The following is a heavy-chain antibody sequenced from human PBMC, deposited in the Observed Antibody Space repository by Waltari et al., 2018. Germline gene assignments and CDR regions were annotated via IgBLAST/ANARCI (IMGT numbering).Heavy chain of an antibody. D-gene: IGHD2-21*01. CDR3: ARDARDWESITNSYFDS. J-gene: IGHJ4*02. V-gene: IGHV4-34*01. CDR1: NGPFNGYY. Sequence: QVQLQQWGAGLLEPSETLSLTCAISNGPFNGYYWSWIRQPPGKGLEWIGEVDHSGRANYSPDLKSRATVSFNTSQKQFSLTLTTVTAADTAEYYCARDARDWESITNSYFDSWGQGTLVAVSS. CDR2: VDHSGRA.